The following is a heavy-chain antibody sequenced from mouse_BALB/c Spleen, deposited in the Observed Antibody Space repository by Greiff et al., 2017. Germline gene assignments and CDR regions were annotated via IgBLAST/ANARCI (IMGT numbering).Heavy chain of an antibody. CDR2: ISSGGSYT. CDR1: GFTFSSYA. CDR3: ARGDDDTVTGAAMDY. D-gene: IGHD2-3*01. J-gene: IGHJ4*01. V-gene: IGHV5-9-4*01. Sequence: EVKLMESGGGLVKPGGSLKLSCAASGFTFSSYAMSWVRQSPEKGLEWVAEISSGGSYTYYPDTVTGRFTISRDNAKNTLYLEMSSLRSEDTAMYYCARGDDDTVTGAAMDYGGQGTSVTVSS.